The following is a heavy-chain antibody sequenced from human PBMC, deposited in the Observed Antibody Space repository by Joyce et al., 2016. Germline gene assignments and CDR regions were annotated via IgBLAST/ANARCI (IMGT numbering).Heavy chain of an antibody. CDR2: IKQDGSAV. Sequence: EVQLVESGGGLVQPGGSLRLSCAASGFTFSGNSMSWLRQAPGVGVEWLANIKQDGSAVYYLGSVKGRFTVSRDNARSLVHLQMVSLRVEDTALYYCARGKAFDVWGQGTMVTVSS. J-gene: IGHJ3*01. V-gene: IGHV3-7*01. CDR1: GFTFSGNS. CDR3: ARGKAFDV.